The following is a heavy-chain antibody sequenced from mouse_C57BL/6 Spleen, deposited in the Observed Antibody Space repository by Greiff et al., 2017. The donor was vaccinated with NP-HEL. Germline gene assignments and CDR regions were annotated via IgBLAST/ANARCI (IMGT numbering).Heavy chain of an antibody. Sequence: QVQLQQPGAELVRPGTSVKLSCKASGYTFTSYWMHWVKQRPGQGLEWIGVIDPSDCYTNYNQKFKGKATLTVDTSSSTAYMQLSSLTSEDSAVYFCASGITTVVTEGFAYWGQGTLVTVSA. CDR3: ASGITTVVTEGFAY. J-gene: IGHJ3*01. V-gene: IGHV1-59*01. CDR1: GYTFTSYW. CDR2: IDPSDCYT. D-gene: IGHD1-1*01.